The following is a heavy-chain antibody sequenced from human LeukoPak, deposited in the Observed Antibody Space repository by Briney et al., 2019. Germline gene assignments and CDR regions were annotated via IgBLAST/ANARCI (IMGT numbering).Heavy chain of an antibody. CDR3: ARDDGSGIDY. CDR1: GGSFSGYY. V-gene: IGHV4-34*01. CDR2: INHSGST. Sequence: PSETLSLTCAVYGGSFSGYYWSWIRQPPGKGLEWIGEINHSGSTNYNPSLKSRVTISVDRSKNQFSLKLSSVTAADTAVYYCARDDGSGIDYWGQGTLVTVSS. J-gene: IGHJ4*02. D-gene: IGHD3-10*01.